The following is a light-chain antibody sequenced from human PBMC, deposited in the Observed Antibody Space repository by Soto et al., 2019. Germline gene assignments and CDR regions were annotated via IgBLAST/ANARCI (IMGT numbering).Light chain of an antibody. V-gene: IGLV2-14*01. J-gene: IGLJ1*01. CDR1: SIDVGGYNY. CDR2: DVR. Sequence: QSALTQRASVSGSPGQSITISCTGISIDVGGYNYVSWYQQHPGKAPKLMIYDVRNRPSGVSNRFSGSKSGNTASLTISGLQAEDEADYYCSSYTTSSTLLDVFGTGTKVTVL. CDR3: SSYTTSSTLLDV.